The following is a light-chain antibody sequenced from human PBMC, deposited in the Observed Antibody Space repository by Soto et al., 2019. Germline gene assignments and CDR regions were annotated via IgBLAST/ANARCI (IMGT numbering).Light chain of an antibody. CDR1: QSVSSSY. CDR3: QQYESSFP. J-gene: IGKJ5*01. Sequence: EIVLTQSPGTLSLSPGERATLSCRASQSVSSSYLAWYQQKPGQAPRLLIYDASSRATGIPDRFSGSGSGTDFTLTISSLEPEDFAVYYCQQYESSFPFGQGTRLEIK. CDR2: DAS. V-gene: IGKV3-20*01.